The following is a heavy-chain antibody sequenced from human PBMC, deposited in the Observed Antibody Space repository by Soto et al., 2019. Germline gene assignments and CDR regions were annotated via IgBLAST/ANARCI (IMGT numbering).Heavy chain of an antibody. CDR3: AKDSHYFDSSGGVGY. CDR2: ISGSGASA. CDR1: GFSISSYW. J-gene: IGHJ4*02. V-gene: IGHV3-23*01. D-gene: IGHD3-22*01. Sequence: GGSLRLSCAASGFSISSYWTSWVRQAPGKGLEWVSGISGSGASAYYAESVKGRFTISRDNSKNTLSLQMNSLRADDTAVYYCAKDSHYFDSSGGVGYWGQGTLVTVSS.